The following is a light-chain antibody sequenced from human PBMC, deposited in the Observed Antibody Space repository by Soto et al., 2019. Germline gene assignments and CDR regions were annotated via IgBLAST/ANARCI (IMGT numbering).Light chain of an antibody. Sequence: DIQMTQSPSSLSASVGDRVTITCRASQGISSYLAWYQQKPGKDPKLLIYAASTLQSGVPSRFSGSGSGTEFTLTISSLQPEDFATYSCQQLNSYNRSIPFGQATRLQI. J-gene: IGKJ5*01. CDR2: AAS. CDR1: QGISSY. CDR3: QQLNSYNRSIP. V-gene: IGKV1-9*01.